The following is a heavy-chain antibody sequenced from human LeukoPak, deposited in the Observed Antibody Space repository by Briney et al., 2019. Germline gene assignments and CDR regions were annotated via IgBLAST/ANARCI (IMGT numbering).Heavy chain of an antibody. Sequence: PSETLSLTCTVSGGSISSYYWSWIRQPAGKGLEWIGRIYTSGSTNYNPSLKSRVTMSVDTSKNQFSLKLSSVTAADTAVYYCARVWTRLSSASPVDYWGQGTLVTVSS. D-gene: IGHD3/OR15-3a*01. CDR2: IYTSGST. CDR3: ARVWTRLSSASPVDY. V-gene: IGHV4-4*07. J-gene: IGHJ4*02. CDR1: GGSISSYY.